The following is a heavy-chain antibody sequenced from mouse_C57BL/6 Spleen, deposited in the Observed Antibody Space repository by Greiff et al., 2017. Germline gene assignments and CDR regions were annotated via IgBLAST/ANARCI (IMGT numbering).Heavy chain of an antibody. CDR2: INYDGSST. CDR3: ARAAYYYGSSYWYFDV. CDR1: GFTFSDYY. J-gene: IGHJ1*03. D-gene: IGHD1-1*01. Sequence: DVMLVESEGGLVQPGSSMKLSCTASGFTFSDYYMAWVRQVPEKGLEWVANINYDGSSTYYLDSLKSRFIISRDNAKNILYLQMSSLKSEDTATYYCARAAYYYGSSYWYFDVWGTGTTVTVSS. V-gene: IGHV5-16*01.